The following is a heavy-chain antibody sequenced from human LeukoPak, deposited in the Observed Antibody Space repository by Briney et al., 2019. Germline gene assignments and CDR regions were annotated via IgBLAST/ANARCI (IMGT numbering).Heavy chain of an antibody. V-gene: IGHV3-9*01. CDR1: GFTFDDYA. D-gene: IGHD3-10*01. CDR2: ISWNGENS. J-gene: IGHJ6*02. Sequence: GGSLRLSCAASGFTFDDYALHWVRQAPGKGLEWVSGISWNGENSCYADSVRGRFSISRDNARNSLYLQMNSLRGEDTAIYYCAKDRGRAWYYYYGLDVWGQGTTVTVSS. CDR3: AKDRGRAWYYYYGLDV.